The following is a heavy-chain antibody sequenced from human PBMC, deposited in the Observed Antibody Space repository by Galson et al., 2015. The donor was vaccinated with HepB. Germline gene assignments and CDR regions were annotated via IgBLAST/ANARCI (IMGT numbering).Heavy chain of an antibody. D-gene: IGHD2/OR15-2a*01. CDR3: AKDLGSSRPFDY. J-gene: IGHJ4*02. CDR1: GFTFSSYG. CDR2: ISYDGSNK. Sequence: SLRLSCAASGFTFSSYGMHWVRQAPGEGLEWVAVISYDGSNKYYADSVKGRFTISGDNSKNTLYLQMNSLRAEDTAVYYCAKDLGSSRPFDYWGQGTLVTVSS. V-gene: IGHV3-30*18.